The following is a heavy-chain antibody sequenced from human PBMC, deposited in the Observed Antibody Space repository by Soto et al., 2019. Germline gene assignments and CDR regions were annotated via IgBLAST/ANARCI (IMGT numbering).Heavy chain of an antibody. CDR2: IIPIFGTA. D-gene: IGHD3-22*01. CDR1: GGTFSSYA. Sequence: QVQLVQSGAAVKKPGSSVKVSCKASGGTFSSYAISWVRQAPGQGLEWMGGIIPIFGTANYEQKFQGRVTITADESTSTAYMELSSLRSEDTAVYYCRFYYDSSGYHDYWGQGTLVTVSS. CDR3: RFYYDSSGYHDY. J-gene: IGHJ4*02. V-gene: IGHV1-69*01.